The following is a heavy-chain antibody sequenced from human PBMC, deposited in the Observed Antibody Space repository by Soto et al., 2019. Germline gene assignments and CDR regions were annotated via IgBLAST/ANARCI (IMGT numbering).Heavy chain of an antibody. CDR2: IFFTGIT. J-gene: IGHJ6*02. CDR1: GGSVPTGSYN. CDR3: ARDGHGMDV. V-gene: IGHV4-61*01. Sequence: QVQLQESGPGLVRPSETLSLTCTVSGGSVPTGSYNWSWIRRPPGKGLEWIGNIFFTGITHYNPSLNIRVTMSVDTSKNQFSLTVTSVTAADTAVYYCARDGHGMDVWGQGTTVTVSS.